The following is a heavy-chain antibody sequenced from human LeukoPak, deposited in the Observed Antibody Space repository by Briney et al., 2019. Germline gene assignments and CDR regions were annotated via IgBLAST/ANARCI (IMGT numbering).Heavy chain of an antibody. V-gene: IGHV1-18*01. CDR3: ARELTRFGELDF. Sequence: ASVRVSCKASGYTFTSYGISWVRQAPGQGLEWMGWIKVADGDTKYSQRFQGRVTFVRDTSATTVYMDLSSLTSEDTALYYCARELTRFGELDFWGQGTLVTVSS. D-gene: IGHD3-10*01. CDR2: IKVADGDT. J-gene: IGHJ4*02. CDR1: GYTFTSYG.